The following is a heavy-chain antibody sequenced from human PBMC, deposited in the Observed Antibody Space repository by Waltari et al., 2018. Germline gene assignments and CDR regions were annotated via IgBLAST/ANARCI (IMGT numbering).Heavy chain of an antibody. CDR2: IIPIFGTA. J-gene: IGHJ3*02. V-gene: IGHV1-69*05. D-gene: IGHD1-26*01. Sequence: QVQLVQSGAEVTKPGSSVKVSCKASGGTFSSYAISGVRQAPGQGLEWMGGIIPIFGTANYAQKFQGRVTITTDESTSTAYMELSSLRSEDTAVYYCARDGYSGSWDRAFDIWGQGTMVTVSS. CDR3: ARDGYSGSWDRAFDI. CDR1: GGTFSSYA.